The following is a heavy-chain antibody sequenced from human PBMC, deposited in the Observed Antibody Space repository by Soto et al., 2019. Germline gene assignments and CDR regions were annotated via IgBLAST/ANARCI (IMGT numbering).Heavy chain of an antibody. CDR1: GFTFSSYA. CDR3: ANSLFIAYYVDV. CDR2: ISGSGDST. D-gene: IGHD6-13*01. J-gene: IGHJ6*03. Sequence: PGGSLRLSCAASGFTFSSYAMSWVRQAPGKGLEWVSVISGSGDSTYYADSVKGRFTISRDNSKNTLYLQMNSLRAEDTAVYYCANSLFIAYYVDVWGKGTTVTVSS. V-gene: IGHV3-23*01.